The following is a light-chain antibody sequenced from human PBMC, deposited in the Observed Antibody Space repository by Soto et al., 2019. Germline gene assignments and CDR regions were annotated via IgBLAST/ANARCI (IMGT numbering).Light chain of an antibody. Sequence: DIQMTQSPSSLSASVGDRVTITCRASQGISNYLAWYQQKPGKVPKLLIYAASTLQSGVPSRFSGSGSGTDFTRTISSLQPEDVATYYCQKYNSAPLTFGPGTKVDIK. CDR2: AAS. CDR3: QKYNSAPLT. V-gene: IGKV1-27*01. J-gene: IGKJ3*01. CDR1: QGISNY.